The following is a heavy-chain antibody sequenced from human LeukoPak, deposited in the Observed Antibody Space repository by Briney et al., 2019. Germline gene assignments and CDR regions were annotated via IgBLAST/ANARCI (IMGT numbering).Heavy chain of an antibody. CDR3: ARDFSGVVAIGYYFDY. V-gene: IGHV1-2*02. CDR2: INPNSGGT. D-gene: IGHD2-2*01. J-gene: IGHJ4*02. Sequence: GASVKVSSKASGYTFTGYYMHWVRQAPGQGLEWMGWINPNSGGTNYAQKFQGRVTMTRDTSISTAYMELSRLRSDDTAVYYCARDFSGVVAIGYYFDYWGQGTLVTVSS. CDR1: GYTFTGYY.